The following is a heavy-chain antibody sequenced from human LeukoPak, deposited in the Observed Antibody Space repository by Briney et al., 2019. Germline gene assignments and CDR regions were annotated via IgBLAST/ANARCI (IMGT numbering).Heavy chain of an antibody. CDR3: ASTSSWYSPFDY. J-gene: IGHJ4*02. V-gene: IGHV4-34*01. Sequence: NPSETLSLTCAVYGGSFSGYYWSWIRQPPGKGLEWIGEINHSGSTNYNPSLKSRVTISVDKSKNQFSLKLSSVTAADTAVYYCASTSSWYSPFDYWGQGTLVTVSS. CDR2: INHSGST. D-gene: IGHD6-13*01. CDR1: GGSFSGYY.